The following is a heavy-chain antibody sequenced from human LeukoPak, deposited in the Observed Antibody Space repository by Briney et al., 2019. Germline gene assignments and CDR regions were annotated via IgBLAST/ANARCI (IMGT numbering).Heavy chain of an antibody. V-gene: IGHV4-39*01. CDR3: ARAFRPGYSSGWYLDY. D-gene: IGHD6-19*01. Sequence: PSETLSLTCTVSGGSISSSSYYWGWIRQPPGKGLEWIGSIYYSGSTYYNPSLKSRVTISVDTSKNQFSLKLSSVTAADTAVYYCARAFRPGYSSGWYLDYWGQGTLVTVSS. CDR2: IYYSGST. J-gene: IGHJ4*02. CDR1: GGSISSSSYY.